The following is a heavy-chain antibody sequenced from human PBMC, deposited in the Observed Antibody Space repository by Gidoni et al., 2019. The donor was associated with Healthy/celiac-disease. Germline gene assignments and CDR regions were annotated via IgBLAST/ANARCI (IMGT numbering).Heavy chain of an antibody. CDR3: ARASYQLLPYNWFDP. CDR2: ISAYNGNT. Sequence: QVKLVQSGAEVKKPGASVKVSCKASGYTFTSYGISWVRQAPGQGLEWMGWISAYNGNTNYAQKLQGRVTMTTDTSTSTAYMELRSLRSDDTAVYYCARASYQLLPYNWFDPWGQGTLVTVSS. D-gene: IGHD2-2*01. J-gene: IGHJ5*02. CDR1: GYTFTSYG. V-gene: IGHV1-18*04.